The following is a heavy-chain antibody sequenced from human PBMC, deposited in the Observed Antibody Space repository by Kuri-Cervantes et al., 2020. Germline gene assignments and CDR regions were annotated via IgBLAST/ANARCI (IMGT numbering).Heavy chain of an antibody. Sequence: GSLRLSCTASGGSISSGSYYWAWIRQSPGKGLEWIASIYSSGGAYYSSSLRSRVTISVDTSKNQFSLKLSSVTAADTAVYYCARGRYYDSSGYYYRPSYWYFDLWGRGTLVTVSS. CDR1: GGSISSGSYY. J-gene: IGHJ2*01. CDR2: IYSSGGA. D-gene: IGHD3-22*01. CDR3: ARGRYYDSSGYYYRPSYWYFDL. V-gene: IGHV4-39*01.